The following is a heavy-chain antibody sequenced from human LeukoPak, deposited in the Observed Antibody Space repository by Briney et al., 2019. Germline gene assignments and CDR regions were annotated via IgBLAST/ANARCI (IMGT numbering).Heavy chain of an antibody. CDR3: AKDGGYSSSTSCPEDNWFDP. CDR1: GFTFSSYG. CDR2: IRYDGSNK. D-gene: IGHD2-2*01. J-gene: IGHJ5*02. Sequence: GGSLRLSCAASGFTFSSYGMHWVRQAPGKGLEWVAFIRYDGSNKYYADSVKGRFTISRDNSKNTLYLQMNSLRAEDTAVYYCAKDGGYSSSTSCPEDNWFDPWGQGTLVTVSS. V-gene: IGHV3-30*02.